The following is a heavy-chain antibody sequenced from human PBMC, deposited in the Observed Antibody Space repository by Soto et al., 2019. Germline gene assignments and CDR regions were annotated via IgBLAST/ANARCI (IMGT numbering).Heavy chain of an antibody. Sequence: QVQLQESGPGLVKPSQTLSLTCTVSGGSISSGDYYWSLIREPPGKGLEWIGYIYYSGSTYYNPSLYSRVTVTVDTSKNQFSLKLSSVTAADTAVYYCASDIFWRGYYWFDPWGQGTLVTVSS. CDR1: GGSISSGDYY. D-gene: IGHD3-3*01. CDR3: ASDIFWRGYYWFDP. J-gene: IGHJ5*02. V-gene: IGHV4-30-4*01. CDR2: IYYSGST.